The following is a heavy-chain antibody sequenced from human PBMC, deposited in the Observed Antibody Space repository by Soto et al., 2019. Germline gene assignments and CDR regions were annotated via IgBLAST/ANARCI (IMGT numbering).Heavy chain of an antibody. J-gene: IGHJ6*02. CDR3: ARAGSSGYYTPYYYYGMDV. Sequence: SVKVSCKASGGTFSSYAISWVRQAPGQGLEWMGGIIPIFGTANYAQKFQGRVTITADESTSTAYMELCSLRSEDTAVYYCARAGSSGYYTPYYYYGMDVWGQGTTVTVS. CDR2: IIPIFGTA. D-gene: IGHD3-22*01. V-gene: IGHV1-69*13. CDR1: GGTFSSYA.